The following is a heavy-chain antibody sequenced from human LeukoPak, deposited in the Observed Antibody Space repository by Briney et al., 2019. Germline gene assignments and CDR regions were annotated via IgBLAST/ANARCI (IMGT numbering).Heavy chain of an antibody. CDR3: ARGRVTMVRGVTQPYYYYYMDV. V-gene: IGHV4-4*07. CDR2: IYTSGST. J-gene: IGHJ6*03. CDR1: GDSISGYY. D-gene: IGHD3-10*01. Sequence: SETLSLTCSVSGDSISGYYWGWIRQPAGKGLEWIGRIYTSGSTNYNPSLKSRVTMSVDTSKNQFSLKLSSVTAADTAVYYCARGRVTMVRGVTQPYYYYYMDVWGKGTTVTISS.